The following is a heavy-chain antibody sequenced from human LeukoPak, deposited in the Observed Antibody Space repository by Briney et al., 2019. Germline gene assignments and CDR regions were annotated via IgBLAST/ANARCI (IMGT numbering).Heavy chain of an antibody. CDR1: GYNFANFW. CDR2: IYPGDSDT. Sequence: GESLKISCKGSGYNFANFWIAWVRQMPEKGLEWMGIIYPGDSDTRFSPSFQGQVTISADQSFSTAFLQWNSLKASDTAMYYCARQSKRYVSGSYGDAFDIWGQGTMVTVPS. D-gene: IGHD3-10*01. CDR3: ARQSKRYVSGSYGDAFDI. V-gene: IGHV5-51*01. J-gene: IGHJ3*02.